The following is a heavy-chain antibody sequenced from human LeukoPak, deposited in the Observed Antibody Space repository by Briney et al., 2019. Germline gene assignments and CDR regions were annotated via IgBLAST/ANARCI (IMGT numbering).Heavy chain of an antibody. D-gene: IGHD3-22*01. CDR1: GFTFSSYW. J-gene: IGHJ4*02. V-gene: IGHV3-7*01. CDR3: ASNPDRYYFDY. CDR2: IKPDGSEK. Sequence: GGSLRLSCAASGFTFSSYWMSWVRQAPGKGLEWVANIKPDGSEKYYVDSVKGRFTISRDNAKNSLYLQMNSLRAEDTAVYYCASNPDRYYFDYWGQGTLVTVSS.